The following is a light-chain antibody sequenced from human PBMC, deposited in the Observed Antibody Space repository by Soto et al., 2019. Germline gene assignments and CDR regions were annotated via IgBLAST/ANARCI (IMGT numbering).Light chain of an antibody. CDR1: QSVSSS. Sequence: EIVMTQSPATLSVSLGEISTLSCRASQSVSSSLAWYQQKPGQAPRLLIYDASTRATDIPARFSGSGSGTEFTVTISSLQSEDSAVYYCQQYNRWPRTFGQGTKVDIK. J-gene: IGKJ1*01. CDR2: DAS. V-gene: IGKV3-15*01. CDR3: QQYNRWPRT.